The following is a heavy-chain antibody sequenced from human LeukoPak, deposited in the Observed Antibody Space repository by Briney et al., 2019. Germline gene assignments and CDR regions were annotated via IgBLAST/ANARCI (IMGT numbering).Heavy chain of an antibody. Sequence: ASVKVSCKASGYTFTDYYTHWVRQAPGQGLEWMGWINPNTAGTNYAQKFQGRVTMTRDTSISTAYMELSRLRSDDTAVYYCARDVGEGYCSGGSCSDYWGQGTLVTVSS. V-gene: IGHV1-2*02. CDR1: GYTFTDYY. CDR2: INPNTAGT. J-gene: IGHJ4*02. D-gene: IGHD2-15*01. CDR3: ARDVGEGYCSGGSCSDY.